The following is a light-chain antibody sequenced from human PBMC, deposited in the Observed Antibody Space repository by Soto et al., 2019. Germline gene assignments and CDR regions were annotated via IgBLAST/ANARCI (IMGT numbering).Light chain of an antibody. Sequence: EIVLTQSPGTLSLSPGERATLSCRASQSVSSSYLAWYQQKPGQAPRLLIYGASGRVTGIPDRFSGSVSGTAFTLTISTLAPEDFAVYYCQEYGSSPPVTFGQGTRLEIK. CDR3: QEYGSSPPVT. J-gene: IGKJ5*01. CDR2: GAS. CDR1: QSVSSSY. V-gene: IGKV3-20*01.